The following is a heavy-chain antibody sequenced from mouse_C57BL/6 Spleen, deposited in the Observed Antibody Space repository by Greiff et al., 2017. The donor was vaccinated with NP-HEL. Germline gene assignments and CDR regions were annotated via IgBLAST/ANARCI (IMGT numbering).Heavy chain of an antibody. CDR2: IDPSDSYT. CDR1: GYTFTSYW. V-gene: IGHV1-59*01. CDR3: ASGTGTEDY. D-gene: IGHD4-1*01. J-gene: IGHJ2*01. Sequence: QVQLKQPGAELVRPGTSVKLSCKASGYTFTSYWMHWVKQRPGQGLEWIGVIDPSDSYTNSNQQFKGKATLTVDTSSSTAYMQLSSLTSEDSAVYYCASGTGTEDYWGQGTTLTVSS.